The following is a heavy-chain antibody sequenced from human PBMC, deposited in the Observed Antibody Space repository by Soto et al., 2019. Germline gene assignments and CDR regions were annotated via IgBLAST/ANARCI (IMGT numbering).Heavy chain of an antibody. J-gene: IGHJ6*02. CDR3: AKEWLRLKSYYYYGMDV. Sequence: LRLSCAASRFPFSTYGMHWVRQAPGKGLEWVAVISYDGSEKYYADSVKGRFTISRDNSKNTLYLQMDSLRAEDTAVYYCAKEWLRLKSYYYYGMDVWGQGTTVTVSS. CDR2: ISYDGSEK. D-gene: IGHD5-12*01. CDR1: RFPFSTYG. V-gene: IGHV3-30*18.